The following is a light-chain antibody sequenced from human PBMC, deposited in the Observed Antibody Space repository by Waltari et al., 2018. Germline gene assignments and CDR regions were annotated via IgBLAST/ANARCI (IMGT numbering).Light chain of an antibody. Sequence: EIVLTQSPGPLSLSPGERATLSCRASQSVSSSDLAWYQQKPGQAPRLLIYGASSRATGIPDRISGSGSGTDFTLTLSSLEPEDFAVYYCQQHGTSPFTFGQGTKVEIK. CDR3: QQHGTSPFT. J-gene: IGKJ2*01. V-gene: IGKV3-20*01. CDR2: GAS. CDR1: QSVSSSD.